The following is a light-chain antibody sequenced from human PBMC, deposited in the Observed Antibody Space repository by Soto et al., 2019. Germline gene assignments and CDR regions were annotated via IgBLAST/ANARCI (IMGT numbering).Light chain of an antibody. V-gene: IGLV4-60*02. Sequence: QSVLTQSSSASASLGSSVRLTCTLSSGHRSYIIAWHQQQPGKAPRYLMKVENSGTYNKGSGVPDRFSGSSSGADRYLTISNLQFEDEADYYCETWDSKGVFGGGTKVTVL. CDR3: ETWDSKGV. CDR1: SGHRSYI. CDR2: VENSGTY. J-gene: IGLJ2*01.